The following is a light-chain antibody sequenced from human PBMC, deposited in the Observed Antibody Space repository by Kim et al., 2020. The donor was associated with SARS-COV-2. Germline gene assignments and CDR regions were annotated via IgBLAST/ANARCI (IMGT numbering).Light chain of an antibody. CDR2: DVN. J-gene: IGLJ3*02. V-gene: IGLV2-14*01. Sequence: LTQPASVSESPGQSITISCTGSSSDVGGYNHVSWYQQHPDKVPKLTIYDVNKRPSGVSSRFSGSKSGNTASLTISGLQTDDEADYYCSSYADSTTWVFGGGTKVTVL. CDR3: SSYADSTTWV. CDR1: SSDVGGYNH.